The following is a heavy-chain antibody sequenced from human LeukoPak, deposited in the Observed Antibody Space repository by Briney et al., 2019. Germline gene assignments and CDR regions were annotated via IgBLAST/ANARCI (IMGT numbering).Heavy chain of an antibody. Sequence: ASVKVSCKASGYTFTSNYIHWVRQAPGQGLEWMGMIYPRDGSTSYAQKFQGRVTITADESTSTAYMELSSLRSEDTAVYYCARDHGRAAAGTGGYYYGMDVWGQGTTVTVSS. V-gene: IGHV1-46*01. J-gene: IGHJ6*02. CDR2: IYPRDGST. CDR1: GYTFTSNY. CDR3: ARDHGRAAAGTGGYYYGMDV. D-gene: IGHD6-13*01.